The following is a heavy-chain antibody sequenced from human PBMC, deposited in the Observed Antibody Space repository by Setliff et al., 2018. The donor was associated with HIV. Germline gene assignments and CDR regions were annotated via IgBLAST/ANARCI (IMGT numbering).Heavy chain of an antibody. J-gene: IGHJ4*02. D-gene: IGHD5-12*01. Sequence: PSETLSLTCAVSGYSISSGYYWGWIRQPPGKGLEWIGSIYHRGNTYYNPSLKSRVTISFDTSKSQFSLKLSFVTAADAAVYYCARHLKGWLQGDFWGQGTLVTVSS. V-gene: IGHV4-38-2*01. CDR1: GYSISSGYY. CDR3: ARHLKGWLQGDF. CDR2: IYHRGNT.